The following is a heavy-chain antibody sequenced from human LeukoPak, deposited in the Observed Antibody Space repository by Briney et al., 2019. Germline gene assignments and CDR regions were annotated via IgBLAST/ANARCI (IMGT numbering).Heavy chain of an antibody. Sequence: GQSLKISCKGSGYSSTSYWIGWVRHMTGKGLEWVGIIYPGDSDTRYSPSFQGQVTISADKSISTAYLQWSSLKASDTAMYYCASPTYCGGDCYAFDIWGQGTMVTVSS. V-gene: IGHV5-51*01. CDR1: GYSSTSYW. CDR3: ASPTYCGGDCYAFDI. D-gene: IGHD2-21*02. CDR2: IYPGDSDT. J-gene: IGHJ3*02.